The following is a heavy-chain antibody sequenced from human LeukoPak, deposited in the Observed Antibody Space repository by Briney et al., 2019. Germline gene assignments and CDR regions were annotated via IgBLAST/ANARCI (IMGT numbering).Heavy chain of an antibody. Sequence: GGSLRLSCAASGFTFSTHTMNWVRQAPGKGLEWVSCISSTSSHTYYADSVKGRFTISRDNAKNSLYLQMNSLRAEDTAVYYCARDGTYYYDSSGYSGPGDYWGQGTLVTVSS. J-gene: IGHJ4*02. CDR3: ARDGTYYYDSSGYSGPGDY. CDR1: GFTFSTHT. D-gene: IGHD3-22*01. CDR2: ISSTSSHT. V-gene: IGHV3-21*01.